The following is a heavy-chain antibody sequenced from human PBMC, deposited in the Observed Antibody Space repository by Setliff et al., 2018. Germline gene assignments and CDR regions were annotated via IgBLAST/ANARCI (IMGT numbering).Heavy chain of an antibody. CDR1: GDTLTSYY. CDR3: ARDQFSSGWYGAPESYFDC. CDR2: IQSGGTT. J-gene: IGHJ4*02. Sequence: NPSETLSLTCSVSGDTLTSYYWSWIRQPPGKRLEWIGYIQSGGTTKYNPSLGSRISMSLDTSKNQISLNLTSVTAADTAMYYCARDQFSSGWYGAPESYFDCWGQGILVTVSS. D-gene: IGHD6-19*01. V-gene: IGHV4-59*01.